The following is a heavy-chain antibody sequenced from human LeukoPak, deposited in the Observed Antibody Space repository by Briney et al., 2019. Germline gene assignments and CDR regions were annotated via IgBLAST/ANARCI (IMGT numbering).Heavy chain of an antibody. CDR3: ARRGANSGSYSHFDL. V-gene: IGHV4-59*01. CDR2: IYYSGST. CDR1: GGSTSNYY. J-gene: IGHJ2*01. Sequence: PSETLSLTCTVSGGSTSNYYGNWIRHPPGKGLEWIGHIYYSGSTNYNPSLKSRVTISVDTSKNQFSLKLSSLTAADTAVYYCARRGANSGSYSHFDLWGRGTLVTVSS. D-gene: IGHD1-26*01.